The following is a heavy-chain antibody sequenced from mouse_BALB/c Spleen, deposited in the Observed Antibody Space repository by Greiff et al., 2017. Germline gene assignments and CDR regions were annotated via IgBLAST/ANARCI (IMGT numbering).Heavy chain of an antibody. CDR1: GYTFTSYY. Sequence: QVQLQQSGAELVKPGASVKLSCKASGYTFTSYYMYWVKQRPGQGLEWIGEINPSNGGTNFNEKFKSKATLTVDKSSSTAYMQLSNLTSEDSAVYYCTTGTSKGAWFAYWGQGTLVTVSA. J-gene: IGHJ3*01. V-gene: IGHV1S81*02. CDR3: TTGTSKGAWFAY. CDR2: INPSNGGT.